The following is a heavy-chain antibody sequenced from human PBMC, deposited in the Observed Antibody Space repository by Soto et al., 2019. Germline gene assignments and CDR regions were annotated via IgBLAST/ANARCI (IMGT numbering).Heavy chain of an antibody. D-gene: IGHD1-20*01. CDR3: AHRLGGYTWNDGYLDY. Sequence: QITLKESGPTLVTPTQTLTLTCSFSGFSLTSRPMGVGWIRQPPGKAQEWLAVIYWDDDKRYSPALRSRLTITKDTSKKQVVLTVTNMDPVDTATYYCAHRLGGYTWNDGYLDYWGQGSLVTVSS. V-gene: IGHV2-5*02. CDR2: IYWDDDK. J-gene: IGHJ4*02. CDR1: GFSLTSRPMG.